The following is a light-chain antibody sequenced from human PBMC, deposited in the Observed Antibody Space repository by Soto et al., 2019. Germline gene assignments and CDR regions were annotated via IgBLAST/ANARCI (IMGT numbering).Light chain of an antibody. V-gene: IGKV3-20*01. CDR1: QRLTNNF. J-gene: IGKJ2*01. CDR2: RAS. CDR3: QQYGRSPFT. Sequence: DIVLTQSPGTLSLSPGERATLSCRASQRLTNNFLAWFQQKPGLAPRLLIHRASTTASGVPDRFSGGGSGTDFVLTISRLEPEDFAVYYCQQYGRSPFTFGQGTKLQIK.